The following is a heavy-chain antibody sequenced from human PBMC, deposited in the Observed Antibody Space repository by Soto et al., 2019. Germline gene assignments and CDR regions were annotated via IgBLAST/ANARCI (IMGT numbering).Heavy chain of an antibody. J-gene: IGHJ4*02. CDR2: IKQDGSEK. V-gene: IGHV3-7*05. CDR3: ARETRGYYYDSNVVFSGVGVNDY. Sequence: GGSLRLSCAASGFTFSSYWMSWVRQAPGKGLEWVANIKQDGSEKYYVDSVKGRFTISRDNAKNSLYLQMNSLRAEDTAVYYCARETRGYYYDSNVVFSGVGVNDYWGQGTLVTVSS. CDR1: GFTFSSYW. D-gene: IGHD3-22*01.